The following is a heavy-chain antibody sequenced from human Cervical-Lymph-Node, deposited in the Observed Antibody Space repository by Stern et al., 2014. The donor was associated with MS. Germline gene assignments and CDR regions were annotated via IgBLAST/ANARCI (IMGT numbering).Heavy chain of an antibody. J-gene: IGHJ1*01. CDR1: GFTFSSSG. D-gene: IGHD4-23*01. CDR2: IYYDGSNR. CDR3: AREGGNTAEYFQH. Sequence: QVHLVESGGGVVQPGRSLRLSCAASGFTFSSSGMHWVRQAPGKGLEWLAIIYYDGSNRYYADSVKGRFTISRDNSKNTLYLQMNSLRAEDTAVYYCAREGGNTAEYFQHWGQGTLVTVSS. V-gene: IGHV3-33*01.